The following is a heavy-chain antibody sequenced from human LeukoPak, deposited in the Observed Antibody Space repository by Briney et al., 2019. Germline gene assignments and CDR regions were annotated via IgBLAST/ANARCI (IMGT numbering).Heavy chain of an antibody. CDR1: GFTFSDYY. CDR2: ISSRGSTI. D-gene: IGHD6-13*01. Sequence: GGSLRLSCAASGFTFSDYYMSWIRQAPGKGLEWVSYISSRGSTIFYADSVKGRFTISRDNAKNSLYRQMSSLRAEDTAVYYCARDGSSWISFDYWGQGTLLTVSS. CDR3: ARDGSSWISFDY. V-gene: IGHV3-11*01. J-gene: IGHJ4*02.